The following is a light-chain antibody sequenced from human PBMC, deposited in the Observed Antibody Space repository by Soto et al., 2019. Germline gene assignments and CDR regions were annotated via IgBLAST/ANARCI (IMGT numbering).Light chain of an antibody. CDR3: CSYAGSSWV. CDR1: SSDVGSDNL. CDR2: EGS. V-gene: IGLV2-23*01. J-gene: IGLJ2*01. Sequence: QSVLTQPASVSGSPGQSITISCTGTSSDVGSDNLVSWYQQHPGKAPKLMIYEGSKRPSGVSNRFSGSKSGNTASLTISGLQAEDEADYYCCSYAGSSWVFGGGTKLTVL.